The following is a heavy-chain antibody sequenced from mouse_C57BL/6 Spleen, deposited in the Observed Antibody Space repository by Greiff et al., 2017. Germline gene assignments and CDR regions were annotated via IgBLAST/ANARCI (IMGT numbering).Heavy chain of an antibody. CDR2: IDPSDSYT. D-gene: IGHD1-1*01. CDR1: GYTFTSYW. CDR3: ARSILRWGAMDY. V-gene: IGHV1-50*01. J-gene: IGHJ4*01. Sequence: VQLQQPGAELVKPGASVKLSCKASGYTFTSYWMQWVKQRPGQGLEWIGEIDPSDSYTNYNQKFKGKATLTVDTSSSTAYMQLSSLTSEDSAVYYCARSILRWGAMDYWGQGTSVTVSS.